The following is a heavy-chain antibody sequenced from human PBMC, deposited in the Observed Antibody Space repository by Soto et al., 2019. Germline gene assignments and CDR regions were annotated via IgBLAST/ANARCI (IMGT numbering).Heavy chain of an antibody. D-gene: IGHD3-9*01. J-gene: IGHJ4*02. CDR3: AGLEGLATIAYYFDY. Sequence: QLQLQESGPGLVKPSETLSLTCTVSGGSVSSSNFYWGWVRQSPGKGLEWIGSIYYSGSTYYNPSHESRFTRSVGKSKNQFSLKVISVTAADTVGYYCAGLEGLATIAYYFDYWGQGTLVTVSS. V-gene: IGHV4-39*01. CDR1: GGSVSSSNFY. CDR2: IYYSGST.